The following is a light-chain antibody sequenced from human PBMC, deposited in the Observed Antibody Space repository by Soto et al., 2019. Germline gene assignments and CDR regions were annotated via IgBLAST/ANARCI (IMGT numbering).Light chain of an antibody. Sequence: ETVLTQSPATLSLSPGERATLSCRASQSVSNYLAWHQQKPGQAPRLLIYDASNRATDIPARFSGSGSGTDFTLTISSLEPEDFAVYYCQQRHNWPLTFGGGTKVDIK. V-gene: IGKV3-11*01. CDR3: QQRHNWPLT. CDR2: DAS. J-gene: IGKJ4*01. CDR1: QSVSNY.